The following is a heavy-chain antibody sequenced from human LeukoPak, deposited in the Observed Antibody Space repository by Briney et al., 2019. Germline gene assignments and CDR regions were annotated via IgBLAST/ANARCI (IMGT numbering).Heavy chain of an antibody. CDR3: AREYYDYYGSGSKDY. CDR1: GFTFSSYE. Sequence: GGSLRLSCAASGFTFSSYEMNWVRQAPGKGLEWVSYISSSGSTIYHADSVKGRFTISRDNAKNSLYLQMNSLRAEDTAVYYCAREYYDYYGSGSKDYWGQGTLVTVSS. J-gene: IGHJ4*02. V-gene: IGHV3-48*03. D-gene: IGHD3-10*01. CDR2: ISSSGSTI.